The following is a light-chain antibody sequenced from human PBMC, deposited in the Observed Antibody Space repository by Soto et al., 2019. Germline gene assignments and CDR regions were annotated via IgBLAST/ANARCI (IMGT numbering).Light chain of an antibody. CDR1: QSVSSN. CDR2: GAS. V-gene: IGKV3-15*01. CDR3: QQYNNWPPLT. Sequence: EIVMTQSPATLSVSPGERVTLSCRASQSVSSNLAWYQQKPGQAPRLLIYGASTRATGIPARFSGSGSGIEFTLTISSLQSEDFAIYYCQQYNNWPPLTFGGGTKVEIK. J-gene: IGKJ4*01.